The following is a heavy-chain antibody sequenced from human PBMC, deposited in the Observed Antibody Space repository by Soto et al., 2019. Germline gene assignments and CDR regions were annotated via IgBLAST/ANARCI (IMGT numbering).Heavy chain of an antibody. D-gene: IGHD2-8*01. CDR2: ISGSGGTT. Sequence: LXLSCVASGFIFDTYAMSWVRQAPGKGLEWVSAISGSGGTTYYADSVKGRLTISRDNSKNILYLQLNSLRVEDTAVYYCAKGRGRFKSGVQKTFDYWGQGTLVTVSS. CDR3: AKGRGRFKSGVQKTFDY. CDR1: GFIFDTYA. V-gene: IGHV3-23*01. J-gene: IGHJ4*02.